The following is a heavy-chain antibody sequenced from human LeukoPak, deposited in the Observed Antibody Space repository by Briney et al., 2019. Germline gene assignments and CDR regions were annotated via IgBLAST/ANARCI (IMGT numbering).Heavy chain of an antibody. Sequence: PGGALRLSCAASGFRFDDYAMHWVRQAPGKGLEWVSGISWNSGSIGYADSVKGRFTISRDNAKNSLYLQMNSLRAEDTALYYCAKDIPLMSGDYGGNSFDIWGQGTMVTVSS. J-gene: IGHJ3*02. CDR1: GFRFDDYA. CDR3: AKDIPLMSGDYGGNSFDI. D-gene: IGHD4-23*01. CDR2: ISWNSGSI. V-gene: IGHV3-9*01.